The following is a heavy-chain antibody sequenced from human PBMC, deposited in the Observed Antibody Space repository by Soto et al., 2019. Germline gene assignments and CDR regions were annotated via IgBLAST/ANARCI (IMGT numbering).Heavy chain of an antibody. D-gene: IGHD6-13*01. Sequence: ASVKVSCKASGYTFSNYGISWVRQAPGQGLEWMGWISAFTGNTEYAQIPQDRVTMTTDTSTSTAYMELKSLRSDDTAMYYCAXVLGYASSWRRHSAFDIWGQGTMVTVSS. CDR3: AXVLGYASSWRRHSAFDI. V-gene: IGHV1-18*01. CDR1: GYTFSNYG. CDR2: ISAFTGNT. J-gene: IGHJ3*02.